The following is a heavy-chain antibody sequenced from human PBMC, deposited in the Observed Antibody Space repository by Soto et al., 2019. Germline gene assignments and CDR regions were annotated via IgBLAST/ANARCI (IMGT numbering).Heavy chain of an antibody. CDR2: INHSGST. CDR1: GGSFIGYY. D-gene: IGHD2-15*01. J-gene: IGHJ6*02. CDR3: ARGRYCSGGSCYWYFYYYGMDV. Sequence: SETLSLTCAVSGGSFIGYYWSWIRQPPGKGLEWIGEINHSGSTNYNPSLKSRVTISVDTSKNQFSLKLSSVTAADTAVYYCARGRYCSGGSCYWYFYYYGMDVWGQGTTVTVSS. V-gene: IGHV4-34*01.